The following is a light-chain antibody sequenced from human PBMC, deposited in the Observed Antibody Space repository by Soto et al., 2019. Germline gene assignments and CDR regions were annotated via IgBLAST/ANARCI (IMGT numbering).Light chain of an antibody. CDR2: DAS. J-gene: IGKJ4*01. Sequence: EIALTQSPGTLSLSPGERAALSCRASQSLSSSCLAWYQQRPGQAPRLLIYDASTRATGIPDRFSGSGSGTDFTLTISRLEPEDFAVYFCQQCGGAPLTFGGGTKVEIK. V-gene: IGKV3-20*01. CDR1: QSLSSSC. CDR3: QQCGGAPLT.